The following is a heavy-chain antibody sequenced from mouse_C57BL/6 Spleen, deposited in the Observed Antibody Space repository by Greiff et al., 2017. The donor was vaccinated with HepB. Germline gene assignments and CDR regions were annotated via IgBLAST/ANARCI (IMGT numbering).Heavy chain of an antibody. J-gene: IGHJ3*01. D-gene: IGHD2-12*01. CDR1: GYTFTSYW. Sequence: QVQLQHPGAELVKPGASVKLSCKASGYTFTSYWMHWVKQRPGQGLEWIGMIHPNSGSTNYNEKFKSKATLTVDKSSSTAYMQLSSLTSEDSAVYYCARLGVYDWAYWGQGTLVTVSA. CDR3: ARLGVYDWAY. CDR2: IHPNSGST. V-gene: IGHV1-64*01.